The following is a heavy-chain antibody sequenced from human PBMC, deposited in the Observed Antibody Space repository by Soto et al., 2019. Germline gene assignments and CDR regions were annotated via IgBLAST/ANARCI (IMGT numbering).Heavy chain of an antibody. D-gene: IGHD2-21*01. V-gene: IGHV3-9*01. CDR3: ARIVAPHSLVPVFDL. Sequence: EVQLVESGGGLVQPGRSLRLSCVASGFTFDEYAVHWVRQAPGNGLEWVSGISWDSGSINYAASVRGRFTVSRDNAENALYLHMTSLGFEDTAFYYCARIVAPHSLVPVFDLWGQRDLVTVSS. J-gene: IGHJ4*02. CDR2: ISWDSGSI. CDR1: GFTFDEYA.